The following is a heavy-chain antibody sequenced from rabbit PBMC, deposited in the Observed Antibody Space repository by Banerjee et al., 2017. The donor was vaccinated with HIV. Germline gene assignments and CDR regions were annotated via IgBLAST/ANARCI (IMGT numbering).Heavy chain of an antibody. CDR1: GFSFSSNYY. J-gene: IGHJ4*01. Sequence: QEQLVESGGGLVQPEGSLTLTCTASGFSFSSNYYMCWVRQAPGKGLEWIACIYTGSSGNTYYASWAKDRFTISKASSTTVTLQMTSLTAADTATCFCARDLTHIYDDYGDYFDLWGPGTLVTVS. CDR3: ARDLTHIYDDYGDYFDL. V-gene: IGHV1S45*01. CDR2: IYTGSSGNT. D-gene: IGHD2-1*01.